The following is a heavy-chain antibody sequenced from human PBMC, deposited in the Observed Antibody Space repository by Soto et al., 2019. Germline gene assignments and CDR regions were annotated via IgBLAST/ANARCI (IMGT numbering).Heavy chain of an antibody. CDR3: ARGRYCSGGSCYRGLDWFDP. CDR2: INHSGST. D-gene: IGHD2-15*01. Sequence: QVQLQQWGAGLFKPSETLSLTCAVYGGSFSGYYWSWIRQPPGKGLEWIGEINHSGSTNYNPSLKSRVTISVDTSKNQFSLKLSSVTAADTAVYYCARGRYCSGGSCYRGLDWFDPWGQGTLVTVSS. CDR1: GGSFSGYY. V-gene: IGHV4-34*01. J-gene: IGHJ5*02.